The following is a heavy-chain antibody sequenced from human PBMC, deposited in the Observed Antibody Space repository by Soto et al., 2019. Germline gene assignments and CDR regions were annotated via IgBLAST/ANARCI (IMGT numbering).Heavy chain of an antibody. V-gene: IGHV4-30-2*01. J-gene: IGHJ4*02. CDR2: IYHSGST. CDR3: AWDCTSGSYWDY. D-gene: IGHD1-26*01. CDR1: GGSISSGGYS. Sequence: SETLSLTCAVSGGSISSGGYSWSWIRQPPGKGLEWIGYIYHSGSTYYNPSLKSRVTISVDRSKNQFSLKLSSVTTADTAVYYRAWDCTSGSYWDYWGQGTPVTVSS.